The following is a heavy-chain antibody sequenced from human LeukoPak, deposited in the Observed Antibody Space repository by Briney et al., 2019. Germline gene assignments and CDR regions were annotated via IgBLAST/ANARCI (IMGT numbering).Heavy chain of an antibody. D-gene: IGHD4-17*01. J-gene: IGHJ4*02. V-gene: IGHV3-21*01. CDR1: GFTFSSYS. CDR2: ISGSSSYI. Sequence: PGGSLRLSCAASGFTFSSYSMNWVRQAPGKGLEWVSSISGSSSYIYYADSVKGRFTISRDNSKNTLYLQMNSLRAEDTAVYYCAKDPYDYGFFWGQGTLVTVSS. CDR3: AKDPYDYGFF.